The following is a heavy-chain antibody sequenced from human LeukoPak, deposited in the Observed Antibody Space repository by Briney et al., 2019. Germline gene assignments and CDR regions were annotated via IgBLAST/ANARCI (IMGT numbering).Heavy chain of an antibody. V-gene: IGHV4-39*01. J-gene: IGHJ5*02. CDR3: ARHYLSDGILSTFDP. CDR1: GGSISSSPYY. D-gene: IGHD2-2*01. CDR2: IYYRGST. Sequence: SETLSLTCTDSGGSISSSPYYWGWIRQPPGKGLEWIGTIYYRGSTYSNPSLNSRVTISLDTSKNQFSLRLRSVTAADTALYYCARHYLSDGILSTFDPWGQGTLVTVSS.